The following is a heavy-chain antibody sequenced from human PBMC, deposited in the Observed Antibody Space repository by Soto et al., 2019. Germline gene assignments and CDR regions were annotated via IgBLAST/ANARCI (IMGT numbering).Heavy chain of an antibody. Sequence: GGSLRRGCVASAFDVSSYELKWVGQTPGSGREWVSRMRAKDESIHYADSGKGRVSVSRDNAKNSLFLEMNSLRVDDTAVYYCARETLRDAIDIWGQGTMVTVSS. CDR2: MRAKDESI. V-gene: IGHV3-48*03. CDR3: ARETLRDAIDI. CDR1: AFDVSSYE. J-gene: IGHJ3*02.